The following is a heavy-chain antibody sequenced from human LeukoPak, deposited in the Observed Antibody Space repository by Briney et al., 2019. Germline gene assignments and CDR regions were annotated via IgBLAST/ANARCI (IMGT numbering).Heavy chain of an antibody. Sequence: GGSLRLSCAASRLTLSGYSMQWVRQAPGKGLEWVSSISSSSSHIYYEDSVKGRFTISRDNAKNSLYLQMNSLRAEDTAVYYCARGPSGSAFYYYYYMDVWGKGTTVTVSS. J-gene: IGHJ6*03. CDR3: ARGPSGSAFYYYYYMDV. V-gene: IGHV3-21*01. CDR1: RLTLSGYS. D-gene: IGHD3-10*01. CDR2: ISSSSSHI.